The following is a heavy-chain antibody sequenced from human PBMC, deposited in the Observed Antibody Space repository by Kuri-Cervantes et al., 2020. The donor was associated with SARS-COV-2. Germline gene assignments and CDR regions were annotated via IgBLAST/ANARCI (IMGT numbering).Heavy chain of an antibody. CDR3: ARGYSSGWYNYYYGMDV. V-gene: IGHV4-38-2*02. CDR1: GFSISSIYY. J-gene: IGHJ6*02. Sequence: GSLRLSCTVSGFSISSIYYWGWIRQPPGKGLEWIGDISHSGSAYYNPSLQSRLTISVDTSKNQFSLKVNSVTAADSAVYYCARGYSSGWYNYYYGMDVWGQGTTVTVSS. D-gene: IGHD6-19*01. CDR2: ISHSGSA.